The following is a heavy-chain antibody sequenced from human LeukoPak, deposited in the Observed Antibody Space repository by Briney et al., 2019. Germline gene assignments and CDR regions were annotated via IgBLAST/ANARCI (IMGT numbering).Heavy chain of an antibody. Sequence: GGSLRLSCAASGFTFSTYWMHWVRQAPGKGLVWVSRINSDESSTTYADSVKGRFTIPRDNAKNTLYLQMNSLRAEDTAVYYCAKSRRAYCSGGSCFGLWDYWGQGTLVTVSS. CDR3: AKSRRAYCSGGSCFGLWDY. V-gene: IGHV3-74*01. D-gene: IGHD2-15*01. J-gene: IGHJ4*02. CDR2: INSDESST. CDR1: GFTFSTYW.